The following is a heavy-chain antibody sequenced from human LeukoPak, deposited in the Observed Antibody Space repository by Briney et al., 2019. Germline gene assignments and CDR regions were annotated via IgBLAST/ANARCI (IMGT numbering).Heavy chain of an antibody. J-gene: IGHJ4*02. Sequence: SETLSLTCTVSGYSISSGYYWGWIRQPPGKGLEWIGYIYYSGSTYYNPSLKSRVTISVDTSKNQFSLKLSSVTAADTAVYYCASLGIAAAGRVDYWGQGTLVTVSS. D-gene: IGHD6-13*01. CDR3: ASLGIAAAGRVDY. CDR2: IYYSGST. CDR1: GYSISSGYY. V-gene: IGHV4-38-2*02.